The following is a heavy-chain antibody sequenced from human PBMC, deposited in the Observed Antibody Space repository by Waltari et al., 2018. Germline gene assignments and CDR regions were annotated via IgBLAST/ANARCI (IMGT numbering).Heavy chain of an antibody. D-gene: IGHD1-26*01. CDR2: IYSGGSST. CDR1: GFTFSSYA. CDR3: ATGADHDAFDI. Sequence: EVQLLESGGGLVQPGGSLRLSCAASGFTFSSYAMSWVRQAPGKGLEWVSVIYSGGSSTYYADSVKGRFTISRDNSKNTLYLQMNSLRAEDTAVYYCATGADHDAFDIWGQGTMVTVSS. V-gene: IGHV3-23*03. J-gene: IGHJ3*02.